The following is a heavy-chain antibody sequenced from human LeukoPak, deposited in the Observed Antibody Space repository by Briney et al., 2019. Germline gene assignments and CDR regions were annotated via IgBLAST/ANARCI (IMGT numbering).Heavy chain of an antibody. CDR3: AKLPGGWLFPLFDY. CDR1: GFTFSSYA. V-gene: IGHV3-23*01. CDR2: ISGSGGST. Sequence: GGSLRLSCAASGFTFSSYAMSWVRQAPGKGLEWVSAISGSGGSTYYADSVKGRFTISRDNSKNTLYLRMNSLRAEDTAVYYCAKLPGGWLFPLFDYWGQGTLVTVSS. D-gene: IGHD3-22*01. J-gene: IGHJ4*02.